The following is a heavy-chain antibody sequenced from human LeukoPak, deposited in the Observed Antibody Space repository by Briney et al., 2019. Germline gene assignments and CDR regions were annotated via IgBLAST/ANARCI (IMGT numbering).Heavy chain of an antibody. D-gene: IGHD5-24*01. Sequence: GGSLRLSCAASGFTFSSHAMSWVRQAPGKGLEWVLSFSGSGGSTYYADSVKGRFTIPRDNSKNTLYLQMNSLRAEDTAVYYCAKSGYNRFDFWGQGTLVTVSS. CDR1: GFTFSSHA. CDR3: AKSGYNRFDF. J-gene: IGHJ4*02. V-gene: IGHV3-23*01. CDR2: FSGSGGST.